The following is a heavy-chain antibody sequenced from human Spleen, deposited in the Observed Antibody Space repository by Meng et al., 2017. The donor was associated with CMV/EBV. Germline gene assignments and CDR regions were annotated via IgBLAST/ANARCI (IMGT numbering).Heavy chain of an antibody. CDR3: ARDLRHYHYGMDV. V-gene: IGHV3-48*04. CDR1: GFNFNIYS. Sequence: GSLRLSCAASGFNFNIYSMNWVRQAPGKGLEWVSHISGGTTYSMYYADSVKGRFTISRDNAKNSLYLQINSLRVEDTAVYYCARDLRHYHYGMDVWGQGTTVTVSS. J-gene: IGHJ6*02. CDR2: ISGGTTYSM. D-gene: IGHD6-6*01.